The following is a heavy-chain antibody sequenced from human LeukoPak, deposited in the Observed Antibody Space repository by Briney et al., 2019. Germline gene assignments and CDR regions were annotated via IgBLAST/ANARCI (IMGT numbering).Heavy chain of an antibody. J-gene: IGHJ6*04. CDR2: IYYSGST. D-gene: IGHD3-9*01. V-gene: IGHV4-61*01. CDR3: ASLLRYFDWLLAPSYYYGMDV. Sequence: SETLSLTCTVSGGSVSSGSYYWSWIRQPPGKGLEWIGYIYYSGSTNYNPSLKSRVTISVDTSTNQFSLKLSSVTAADTAVYYCASLLRYFDWLLAPSYYYGMDVWGKGTTVTVSS. CDR1: GGSVSSGSYY.